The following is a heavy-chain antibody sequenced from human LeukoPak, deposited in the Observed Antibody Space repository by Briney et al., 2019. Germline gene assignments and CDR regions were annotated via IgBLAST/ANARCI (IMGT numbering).Heavy chain of an antibody. J-gene: IGHJ4*02. Sequence: SETLSLTCTVSGASISSYYWSWIRQPPGKGLEWIGYFSYSGNTNYNPSLKSRVTISVDTSKNQFSLKLSSVTAADTAVYCCARDYCSSTSCYAGIGYWGQGTLVTVSS. D-gene: IGHD2-2*01. CDR3: ARDYCSSTSCYAGIGY. V-gene: IGHV4-59*12. CDR2: FSYSGNT. CDR1: GASISSYY.